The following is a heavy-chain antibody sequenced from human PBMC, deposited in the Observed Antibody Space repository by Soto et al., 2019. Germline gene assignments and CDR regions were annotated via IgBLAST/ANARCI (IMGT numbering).Heavy chain of an antibody. J-gene: IGHJ6*02. D-gene: IGHD1-1*01. CDR1: GYTFINHG. V-gene: IGHV1-18*01. CDR3: ARDRLGNAYYYGMDV. Sequence: RASVKVSCKASGYTFINHGINWVRQAPGQGLEWMGWMSSYNGDTKYAQNFQGRVTMTTDTSTGTAYMELRSLRSDDTAVYYCARDRLGNAYYYGMDVWGQGTTVTVSS. CDR2: MSSYNGDT.